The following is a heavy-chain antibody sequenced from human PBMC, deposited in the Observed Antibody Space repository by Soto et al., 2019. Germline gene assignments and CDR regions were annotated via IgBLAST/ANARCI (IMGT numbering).Heavy chain of an antibody. V-gene: IGHV4-59*01. CDR1: GGSISSYY. Sequence: SETLSLTCTVSGGSISSYYWSWIRQPPGKGLEWIGYIYYSGSTNYNPSLKSRVTISVDTSKNQFSLKLSSVTAADTAVYYCARSRYFDWLLSYYFAYWGQGTLVTVSS. D-gene: IGHD3-9*01. J-gene: IGHJ4*02. CDR3: ARSRYFDWLLSYYFAY. CDR2: IYYSGST.